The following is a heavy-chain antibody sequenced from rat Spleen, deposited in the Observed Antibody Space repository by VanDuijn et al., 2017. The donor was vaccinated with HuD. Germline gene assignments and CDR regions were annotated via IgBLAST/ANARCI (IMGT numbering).Heavy chain of an antibody. CDR3: ATAGARVSRFAY. J-gene: IGHJ3*01. CDR2: ISNGGGKT. Sequence: EVQLVESGGGLVQPGRSMKLSCAASGFTVSDYNMAWVRQSPTKGLEWVASISNGGGKTYYRDSVKGRFTISRDHAKSILYLQMDSLRSEDTATYYCATAGARVSRFAYWGQGTLVTVSS. V-gene: IGHV5-25*01. D-gene: IGHD1-4*01. CDR1: GFTVSDYN.